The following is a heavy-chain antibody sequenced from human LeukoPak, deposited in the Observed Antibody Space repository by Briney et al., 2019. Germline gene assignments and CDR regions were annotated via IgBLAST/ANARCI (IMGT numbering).Heavy chain of an antibody. CDR2: IWYDGTNK. D-gene: IGHD6-13*01. J-gene: IGHJ4*02. Sequence: GRSLRLSCAASGFTFSNYGMHWVRQAPGKGLEWVADIWYDGTNKYYADSVKGRFTISRDNSRKTLYLQMNGLRAEDKALYYCAKDSGIAAAGTDYWGQGTLVTVSS. CDR3: AKDSGIAAAGTDY. CDR1: GFTFSNYG. V-gene: IGHV3-33*06.